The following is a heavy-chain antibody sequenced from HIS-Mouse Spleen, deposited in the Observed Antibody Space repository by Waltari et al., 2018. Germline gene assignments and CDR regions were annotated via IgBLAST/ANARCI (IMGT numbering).Heavy chain of an antibody. V-gene: IGHV2-70*15. Sequence: QVTLRESGPALVKPTQTRTLTCTFSGFSPSTSGMCVSWIRQPPGKALELLARIDWDDDKYYSPSLKTRLTISKDTSKNQVVLTMTNMDPVDTATYYCARIAEGYSSGWYAFDYWGQGTLVTVSS. CDR2: IDWDDDK. CDR3: ARIAEGYSSGWYAFDY. CDR1: GFSPSTSGMC. J-gene: IGHJ4*02. D-gene: IGHD6-19*01.